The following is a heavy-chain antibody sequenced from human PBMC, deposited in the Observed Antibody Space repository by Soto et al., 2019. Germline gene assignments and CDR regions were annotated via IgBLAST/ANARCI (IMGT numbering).Heavy chain of an antibody. D-gene: IGHD2-15*01. CDR1: GFTFSSYS. J-gene: IGHJ4*02. CDR3: ARSLYCSGGSCYSTAGY. CDR2: ISSSSSTI. Sequence: EVQLVESGGGLVQPGGSLRLSCAASGFTFSSYSMNWVRQAPGKGLERVSYISSSSSTIYYADSVKGRFTISRDNAKNSLYLQMNSLRAEDTAVYYCARSLYCSGGSCYSTAGYWGQGTLVTVSS. V-gene: IGHV3-48*01.